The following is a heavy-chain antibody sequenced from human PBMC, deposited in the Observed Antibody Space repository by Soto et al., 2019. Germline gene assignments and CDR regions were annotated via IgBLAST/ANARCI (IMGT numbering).Heavy chain of an antibody. J-gene: IGHJ4*02. CDR3: AREGGYSGYAGYFDD. CDR2: IIPIFGTA. V-gene: IGHV1-69*01. CDR1: GGTFSSYA. D-gene: IGHD5-12*01. Sequence: QVQLVQSGAEVKKPGSSVKVSCKASGGTFSSYAISWVRQAAGQGLEWMGGIIPIFGTANYAQKFQGIVTITAYEYTSTAYMELSSLRSEDTDVYYCAREGGYSGYAGYFDDWGQGTLVTVAS.